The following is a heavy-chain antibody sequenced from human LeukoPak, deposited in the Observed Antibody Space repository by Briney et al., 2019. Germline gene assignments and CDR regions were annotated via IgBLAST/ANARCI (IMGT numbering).Heavy chain of an antibody. CDR1: GFTFSNSW. Sequence: GGSLRLSCAASGFTFSNSWMAWVRQAPGKGREWVANIKQDGSTRHYADSLKGRFTISRDNPENSLYLQMNSLRADDTAVYYCARDTVGSLDYWGQGILVTVAS. CDR3: ARDTVGSLDY. V-gene: IGHV3-7*01. CDR2: IKQDGSTR. J-gene: IGHJ4*02. D-gene: IGHD1-26*01.